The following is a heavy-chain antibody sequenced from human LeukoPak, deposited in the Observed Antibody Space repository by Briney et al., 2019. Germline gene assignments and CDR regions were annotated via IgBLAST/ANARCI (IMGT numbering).Heavy chain of an antibody. V-gene: IGHV3-33*06. Sequence: GGSLRLSCAASGFTFSSYGMHWVRQAPGKGLEWVAVIWYDGSNKYYADSVKGRFTISRDNSKNTLYLQMNSLRVEDTAVYYCAKEGRSLQTYWGQGTLVTVSS. CDR2: IWYDGSNK. J-gene: IGHJ4*02. CDR1: GFTFSSYG. D-gene: IGHD5-24*01. CDR3: AKEGRSLQTY.